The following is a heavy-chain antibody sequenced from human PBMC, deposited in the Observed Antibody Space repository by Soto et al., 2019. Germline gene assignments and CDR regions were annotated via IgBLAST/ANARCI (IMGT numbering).Heavy chain of an antibody. J-gene: IGHJ4*02. CDR2: IYYSGST. D-gene: IGHD5-12*01. CDR3: ARHSGDSGYDSDFDY. V-gene: IGHV4-39*01. Sequence: SETLCLTCTVSGGSISSSSYYWGWISQPPGKGLEWIGSIYYSGSTYYNPSLKSRVTISVDTSKNQFSLKLSSVTAADTAVYYCARHSGDSGYDSDFDYWGQGTLVTVSS. CDR1: GGSISSSSYY.